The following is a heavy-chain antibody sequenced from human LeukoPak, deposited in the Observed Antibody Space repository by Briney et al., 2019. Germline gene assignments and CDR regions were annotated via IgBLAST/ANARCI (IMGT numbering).Heavy chain of an antibody. CDR1: GGPMTTYF. J-gene: IGHJ3*02. CDR2: IDSSGST. Sequence: PSETLSLTCTVSGGPMTTYFWSWIRQPAAGGLEWIGRIDSSGSTNYNPSLKSRVTVSRARSKSQVSLKLRSVTAADTAVYFCARDQRGLGDDAFDKWGRGTLVSVSS. CDR3: ARDQRGLGDDAFDK. V-gene: IGHV4-4*07. D-gene: IGHD1-26*01.